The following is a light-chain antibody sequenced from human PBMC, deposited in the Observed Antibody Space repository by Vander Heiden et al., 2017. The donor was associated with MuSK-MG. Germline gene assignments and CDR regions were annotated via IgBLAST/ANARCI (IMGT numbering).Light chain of an antibody. CDR3: QQPHSYPRT. V-gene: IGKV1-9*01. CDR1: QGISSY. J-gene: IGKJ1*01. Sequence: DMQLTHSPSFLSASVGDRVTITCRASQGISSYLAWYQQKPGKAPKLLIYAASTLQSGVPSRFSGGGSGTEFTLTISSLQPEDCATYYCQQPHSYPRTFGHGTKVEIK. CDR2: AAS.